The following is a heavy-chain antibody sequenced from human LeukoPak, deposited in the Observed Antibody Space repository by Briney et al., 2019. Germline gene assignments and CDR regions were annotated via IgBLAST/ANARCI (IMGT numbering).Heavy chain of an antibody. CDR1: GGSISSYY. Sequence: SETLSLTCTVSGGSISSYYWSWIRQPTGKGLEWIGRIYTSGSTNYNPSLKSRVTISVGTSKNQFSLKLSSVTAADTAVYYCARVQMLALDYWGQGTLVTVSS. V-gene: IGHV4-4*07. CDR2: IYTSGST. J-gene: IGHJ4*02. CDR3: ARVQMLALDY. D-gene: IGHD2-8*01.